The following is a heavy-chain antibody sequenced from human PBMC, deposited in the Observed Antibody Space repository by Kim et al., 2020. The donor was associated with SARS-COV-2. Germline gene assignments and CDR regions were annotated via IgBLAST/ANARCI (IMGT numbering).Heavy chain of an antibody. V-gene: IGHV3-7*03. CDR2: IKEDGSVK. D-gene: IGHD6-13*01. Sequence: GGSLRLSCGVYGFTFRSYWMSWVRQAPGKGLEWVANIKEDGSVKQYVDSVKGRFTISRDNARNSLYLQMSSLRADYTAVYYCARAVILSYTSSWDYWGPGSLVTVSS. J-gene: IGHJ4*02. CDR3: ARAVILSYTSSWDY. CDR1: GFTFRSYW.